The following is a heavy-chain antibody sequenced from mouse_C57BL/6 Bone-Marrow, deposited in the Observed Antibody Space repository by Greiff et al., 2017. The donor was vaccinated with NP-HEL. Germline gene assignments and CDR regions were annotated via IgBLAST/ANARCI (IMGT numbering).Heavy chain of an antibody. CDR3: ARVYESNHYYAMDY. CDR1: GYTFTSYW. CDR2: IDPNSGGT. J-gene: IGHJ4*01. Sequence: QVQLQQSGAELVKPGASVKLSCKASGYTFTSYWMHWVKQRPGRGLEWIGMIDPNSGGTKYNEKFKSKATLTVDKPSSTAYMQLSSRTSEDSAVYYRARVYESNHYYAMDYWGRGTSVTVSA. V-gene: IGHV1-72*01. D-gene: IGHD2-5*01.